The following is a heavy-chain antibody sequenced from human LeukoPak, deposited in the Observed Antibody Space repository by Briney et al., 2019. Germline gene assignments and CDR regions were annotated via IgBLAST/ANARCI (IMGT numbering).Heavy chain of an antibody. V-gene: IGHV5-51*01. D-gene: IGHD5-24*01. Sequence: GGSLKISCKGLGYSFSSYWNAWVRQRPGKGLEWMGIIYPGGSETRYDPSFQGQVTISADSSTSTAYLQWSTLRASDTAMYYCARASRDGYNQNFDHWGQGTLVTVSS. J-gene: IGHJ4*02. CDR3: ARASRDGYNQNFDH. CDR2: IYPGGSET. CDR1: GYSFSSYW.